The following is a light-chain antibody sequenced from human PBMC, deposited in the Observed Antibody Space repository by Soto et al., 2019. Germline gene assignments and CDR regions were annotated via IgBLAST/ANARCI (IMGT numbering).Light chain of an antibody. CDR2: EVT. Sequence: QSVLTQPASVSGSPGQSITISCTGTSSDIGSFKLVSWYQQHPGKAPKLMIYEVTKRPSGVSDRFSGSKSGNTASLTIYGLQAEDEADYYCCSYANSSSGLFGGGTKVTVL. CDR1: SSDIGSFKL. V-gene: IGLV2-23*02. J-gene: IGLJ3*02. CDR3: CSYANSSSGL.